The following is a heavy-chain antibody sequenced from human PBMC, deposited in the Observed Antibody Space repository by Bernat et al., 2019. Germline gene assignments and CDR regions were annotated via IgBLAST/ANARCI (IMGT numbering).Heavy chain of an antibody. J-gene: IGHJ4*02. D-gene: IGHD3-3*01. Sequence: QVHLVESGGGVVQPGRSLRLSCAASAFTFSASGLDWVRQAPGKGLVWVSLISYDGNNKNYADSVKGRFTISRDNSKNTVYLQMDSLRAEDSAIYYCARHGSEWSRDHWGLGTLVTVSS. CDR2: ISYDGNNK. CDR3: ARHGSEWSRDH. CDR1: AFTFSASG. V-gene: IGHV3-33*01.